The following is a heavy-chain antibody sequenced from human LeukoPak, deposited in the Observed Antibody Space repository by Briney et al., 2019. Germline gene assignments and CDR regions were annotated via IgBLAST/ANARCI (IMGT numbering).Heavy chain of an antibody. CDR1: GYTFIGYY. CDR3: ARFDGYNIFTLDY. CDR2: INPNTGGT. J-gene: IGHJ4*02. D-gene: IGHD5-24*01. Sequence: GASVKVSCKASGYTFIGYYIHWVRQAPGQGLEWMGWINPNTGGTKYAQRFQGRVTMTRNSSITTANLDLSRLRSDDTAVYYCARFDGYNIFTLDYWGQGALVIVSS. V-gene: IGHV1-2*02.